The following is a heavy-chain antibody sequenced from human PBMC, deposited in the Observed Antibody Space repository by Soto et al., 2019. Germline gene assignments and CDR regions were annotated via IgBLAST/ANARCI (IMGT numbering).Heavy chain of an antibody. CDR2: IIPIFGTA. Sequence: QVQLVQSGAEVKKPGSSVKVSCKASGGTFSSYAISWVRQAPGQGLEWMGGIIPIFGTANYAQKFQGRVTITADKSTSTAYMELSSLRSEDTAVYYCARETWKLPYNWNDGVHFDYWGQGTLVTVSS. CDR3: ARETWKLPYNWNDGVHFDY. J-gene: IGHJ4*02. CDR1: GGTFSSYA. V-gene: IGHV1-69*06. D-gene: IGHD1-20*01.